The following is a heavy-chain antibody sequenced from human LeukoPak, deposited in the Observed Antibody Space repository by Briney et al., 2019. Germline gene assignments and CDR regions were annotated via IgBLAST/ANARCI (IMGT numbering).Heavy chain of an antibody. CDR1: GFTFSRHW. D-gene: IGHD4-23*01. V-gene: IGHV3-74*01. CDR2: IASDGSST. J-gene: IGHJ4*02. Sequence: GGSLRLSCAASGFTFSRHWMHWVRQAPGKGLVWVSRIASDGSSTTYADSVRGRFSISRDNAKNTLYLQMNSLRVEDTAVYYCARGWPHGNDYWGQGTLVTVSS. CDR3: ARGWPHGNDY.